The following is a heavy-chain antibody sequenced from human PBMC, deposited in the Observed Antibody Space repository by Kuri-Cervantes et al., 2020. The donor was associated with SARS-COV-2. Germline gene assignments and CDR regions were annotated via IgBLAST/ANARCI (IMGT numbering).Heavy chain of an antibody. D-gene: IGHD2-2*02. CDR1: GFTFSSYE. Sequence: GGSLRLSCAASGFTFSSYEMNWVRQAPGKGLEWVSSISSSSSYIYYADSVKGRFTISRDNAKNSLYLQMNSLRAEDTALYYCAIEIGYCSSTSCYKYFQHWGQGTLVTVSS. J-gene: IGHJ1*01. CDR3: AIEIGYCSSTSCYKYFQH. V-gene: IGHV3-21*04. CDR2: ISSSSSYI.